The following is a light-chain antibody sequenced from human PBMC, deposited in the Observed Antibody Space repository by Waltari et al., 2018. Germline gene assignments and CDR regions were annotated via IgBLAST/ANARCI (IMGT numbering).Light chain of an antibody. J-gene: IGLJ1*01. CDR2: GVS. V-gene: IGLV2-14*01. Sequence: QSALTQPASVSGSPGQSITISCTGTSSDVGGYEYVSWFQQHPGKAPKVMIYGVSNRPSGVSDRFSASKSGVTDSLTISGLQAEDEADYYCSSYTSSNTFVFGTGTKVTVL. CDR1: SSDVGGYEY. CDR3: SSYTSSNTFV.